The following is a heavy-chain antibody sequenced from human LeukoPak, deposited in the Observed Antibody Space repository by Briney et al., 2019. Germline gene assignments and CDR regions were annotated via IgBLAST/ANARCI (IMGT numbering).Heavy chain of an antibody. CDR1: GYTFTNYY. V-gene: IGHV1-46*01. D-gene: IGHD1-26*01. CDR2: INPSGGST. Sequence: ASVKVSCKASGYTFTNYYIHWVRQAPGQGLEWMGIINPSGGSTSYAQKFQGRVTMTRDTSTSTVYMELSSLRSEDTAVYYCAREFGATIMDYWGQGTLVTVSS. J-gene: IGHJ4*02. CDR3: AREFGATIMDY.